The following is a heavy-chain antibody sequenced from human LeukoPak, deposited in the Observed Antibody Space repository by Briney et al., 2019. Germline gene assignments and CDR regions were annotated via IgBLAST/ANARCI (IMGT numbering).Heavy chain of an antibody. J-gene: IGHJ4*02. CDR1: GFTFSSYE. Sequence: PGGSLRLSCAASGFTFSSYEMNWVRQAPGKGLEWVSYISSSGSTIYYADSVKGRFTISRDNAKNSLYLQMNSLRAEDTAVYYCAREAEDRTYYYDSTWGNFDYWGQGTLVTVSS. CDR3: AREAEDRTYYYDSTWGNFDY. D-gene: IGHD3-22*01. V-gene: IGHV3-48*03. CDR2: ISSSGSTI.